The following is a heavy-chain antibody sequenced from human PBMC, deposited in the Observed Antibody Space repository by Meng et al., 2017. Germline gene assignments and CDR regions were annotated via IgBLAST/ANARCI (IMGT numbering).Heavy chain of an antibody. CDR1: GFTFDDYA. J-gene: IGHJ6*02. Sequence: SLKISCAASGFTFDDYAMHWVRQAPGKGLEWVSGISWNSGSIGYADSVKGRFTISRDNAKNSLYLQMNSLRAEDTAVYYCAKDFRTMVRGVIIFGPLYYYYYGMDVWGQGTTVTVSS. CDR3: AKDFRTMVRGVIIFGPLYYYYYGMDV. V-gene: IGHV3-9*01. CDR2: ISWNSGSI. D-gene: IGHD3-10*01.